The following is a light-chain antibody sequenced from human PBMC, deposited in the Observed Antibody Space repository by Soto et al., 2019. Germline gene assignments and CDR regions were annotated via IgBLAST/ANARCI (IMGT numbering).Light chain of an antibody. CDR1: QSVLYSSNNKNY. J-gene: IGKJ4*01. CDR3: QQYYSTPHT. Sequence: DIVLTQSPDSLAVSLGERATINCKSSQSVLYSSNNKNYLAWYQQKPGQPPKLLIYWASTRESGVPDRFSGSGSGTDFTLTISSQQAEDVAVYYCQQYYSTPHTFGGGTKVEIE. V-gene: IGKV4-1*01. CDR2: WAS.